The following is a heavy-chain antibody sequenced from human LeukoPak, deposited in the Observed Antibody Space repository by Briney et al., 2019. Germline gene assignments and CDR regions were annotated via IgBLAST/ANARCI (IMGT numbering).Heavy chain of an antibody. Sequence: SSETLSLTCTVSGGSISSYYRSWIRQPPGKGLEWIGYINYSGSTKYNSSLKSRVTISVDTSKNQFSLKLSSVTAADTAVYYCARRDTMIVAHDYWGQGTLVTVSS. J-gene: IGHJ4*02. CDR2: INYSGST. CDR1: GGSISSYY. V-gene: IGHV4-59*08. D-gene: IGHD3-22*01. CDR3: ARRDTMIVAHDY.